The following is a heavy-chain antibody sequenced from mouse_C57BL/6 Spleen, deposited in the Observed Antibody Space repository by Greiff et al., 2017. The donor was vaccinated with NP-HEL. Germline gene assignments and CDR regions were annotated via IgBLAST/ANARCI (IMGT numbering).Heavy chain of an antibody. CDR2: IRRKSNIYAT. V-gene: IGHV10-1*01. Sequence: EVQLVESGGGLVQPKGSLKLSCAASGFSFNTYAMNWFRQAPGKGLEWVARIRRKSNIYATYYADSVKDRFTISRDDSESMIYLQMNNLKTEDTAMYYCVRHQNLRYAMDYWGQGNSVTVSS. CDR3: VRHQNLRYAMDY. J-gene: IGHJ4*01. CDR1: GFSFNTYA.